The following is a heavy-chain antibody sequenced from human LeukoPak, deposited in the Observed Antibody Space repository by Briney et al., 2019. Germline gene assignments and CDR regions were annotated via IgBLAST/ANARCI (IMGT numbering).Heavy chain of an antibody. J-gene: IGHJ3*02. V-gene: IGHV1-18*01. Sequence: GASVKVSCKASGYTFTSYGISWVRQAPGQGLEWMGWISAYNGNTNYAQKLQGRVTMTTDTSTSTAYMELRSLRSDDTAVYYCARGIAVAGPWYLNAFDIWGQGTMVTVSS. CDR3: ARGIAVAGPWYLNAFDI. CDR1: GYTFTSYG. CDR2: ISAYNGNT. D-gene: IGHD6-19*01.